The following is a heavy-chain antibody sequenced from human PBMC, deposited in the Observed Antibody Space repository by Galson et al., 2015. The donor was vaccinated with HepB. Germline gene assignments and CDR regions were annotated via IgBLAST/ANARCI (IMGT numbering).Heavy chain of an antibody. CDR3: TGGYYYDPSSYPDGGYYGMDV. Sequence: SLRLSCAASGFIFSGSAMHWVRQASGKGLEWVGRIRSQTHNYATTYAASVKGRFTISRDESKNAAYLQMNSLKTEDTAVYYCTGGYYYDPSSYPDGGYYGMDVWGQGTTVTVSS. J-gene: IGHJ6*02. V-gene: IGHV3-73*01. CDR1: GFIFSGSA. CDR2: IRSQTHNYAT. D-gene: IGHD3-22*01.